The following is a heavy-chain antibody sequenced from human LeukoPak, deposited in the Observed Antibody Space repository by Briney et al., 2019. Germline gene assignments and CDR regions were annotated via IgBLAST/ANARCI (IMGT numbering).Heavy chain of an antibody. CDR2: INPNSGGT. J-gene: IGHJ4*02. D-gene: IGHD2-2*02. Sequence: ASVTVSCKASGYTFTIYYMHWVRQAPGQGLEWMGWINPNSGGTIYARRFQGRVTMTRDTSISTAYMELSRLTSDDTAVYYCARNPAYCTSTSCYNDYWGQGTLVTVSS. CDR1: GYTFTIYY. V-gene: IGHV1-2*02. CDR3: ARNPAYCTSTSCYNDY.